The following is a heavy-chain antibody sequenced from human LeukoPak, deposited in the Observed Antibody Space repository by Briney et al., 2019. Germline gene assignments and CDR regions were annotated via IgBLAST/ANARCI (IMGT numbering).Heavy chain of an antibody. D-gene: IGHD3-10*01. V-gene: IGHV3-23*01. CDR2: ISGSGGST. Sequence: GGTLRLSCAASGFTFRSYGMSWVRQAPGKGLEWVSGISGSGGSTYYADSVKGRFNISRDNSKNTLYLQMNSLRAEDTAVYYCAKGERGLLWFGELFYYFEYWGQGILVTVSS. CDR1: GFTFRSYG. CDR3: AKGERGLLWFGELFYYFEY. J-gene: IGHJ4*02.